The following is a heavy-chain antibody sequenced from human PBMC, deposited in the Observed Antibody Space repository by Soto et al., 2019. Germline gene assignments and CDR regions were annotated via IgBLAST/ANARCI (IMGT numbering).Heavy chain of an antibody. CDR2: ISTDGSIT. Sequence: PGGSLRLSCAASGLIFSNYRMHWVRQAPGKGLVWVSCISTDGSITNYADSVKGRFTVSRDNAKNTLYLQLNSLRVEDTAVYYCVNGGYSGAGVYYFDFWGQGTLVTVSS. J-gene: IGHJ4*02. CDR1: GLIFSNYR. CDR3: VNGGYSGAGVYYFDF. V-gene: IGHV3-74*01. D-gene: IGHD5-12*01.